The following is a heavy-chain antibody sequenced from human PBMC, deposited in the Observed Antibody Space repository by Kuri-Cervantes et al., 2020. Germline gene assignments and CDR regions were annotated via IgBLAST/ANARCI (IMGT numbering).Heavy chain of an antibody. J-gene: IGHJ4*02. CDR2: IHTSGRT. CDR3: ARLVDSSRGPCFDY. Sequence: LRLSCTVSDGSFNGGDYYWNWIRQPAGKGLGWIGRIHTSGRTYYNPSLRSRVNISVDTSKNQFSLKLSSVTAADTAVYYCARLVDSSRGPCFDYWGQGTLVTVSS. CDR1: DGSFNGGDYY. D-gene: IGHD3-22*01. V-gene: IGHV4-61*02.